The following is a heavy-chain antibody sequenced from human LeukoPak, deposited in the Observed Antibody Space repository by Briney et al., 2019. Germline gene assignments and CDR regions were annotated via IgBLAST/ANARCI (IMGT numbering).Heavy chain of an antibody. CDR2: IKQDGSEK. V-gene: IGHV3-7*04. CDR1: GFTLSTYV. Sequence: GGSLRLSCAASGFTLSTYVMSWVRQAPGKGLEWVANIKQDGSEKYYVDSVKGRFTISRDNAKNSLYLQMNSLRTEDTAVYYCARVTVTYFDYWGQGTLVTVSS. J-gene: IGHJ4*02. D-gene: IGHD4-11*01. CDR3: ARVTVTYFDY.